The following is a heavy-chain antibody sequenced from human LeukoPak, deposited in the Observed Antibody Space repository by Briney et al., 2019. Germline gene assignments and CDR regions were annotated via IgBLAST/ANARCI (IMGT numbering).Heavy chain of an antibody. CDR3: ARDQNCSGGTCYWAWFDP. J-gene: IGHJ5*02. Sequence: SETLSLTCAVYGGSLSAYYWTWIRQPPGKGLEWIGEINHGGSTNYNPSLKSRVTISVDTSKDQFSLKLSSVTAADTAVYYCARDQNCSGGTCYWAWFDPWGQGTLVTVSS. V-gene: IGHV4-34*01. D-gene: IGHD2-15*01. CDR1: GGSLSAYY. CDR2: INHGGST.